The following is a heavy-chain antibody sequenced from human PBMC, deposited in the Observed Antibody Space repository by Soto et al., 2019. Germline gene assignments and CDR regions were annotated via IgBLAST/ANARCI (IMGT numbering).Heavy chain of an antibody. CDR2: IYYSGST. Sequence: QLQLQESGPGLVKPSETLSLTCTVAGGSISSSSYYWGWIRQPPGKGLEWIGSIYYSGSTYYNPSHKSRVTISGDTSKNQFSLKLSYVTAADTAVYYCARQYFAWLLYGRSRYNWFDPWGQGTLVTVSS. V-gene: IGHV4-39*01. D-gene: IGHD3-9*01. CDR3: ARQYFAWLLYGRSRYNWFDP. CDR1: GGSISSSSYY. J-gene: IGHJ5*02.